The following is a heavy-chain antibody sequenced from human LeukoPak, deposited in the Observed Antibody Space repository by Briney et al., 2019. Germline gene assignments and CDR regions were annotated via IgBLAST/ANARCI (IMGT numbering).Heavy chain of an antibody. J-gene: IGHJ4*02. D-gene: IGHD3-3*01. CDR2: IKQDGSEK. CDR3: ASYRLRFLEWLSLPFDY. CDR1: GFTFSSYW. V-gene: IGHV3-7*01. Sequence: PGGSLRLSCAASGFTFSSYWMSWVREAPGKGLEGVANIKQDGSEKYYVDSVKGRFTISRDNAKNSLYLQMNSLRAEDTAVYYCASYRLRFLEWLSLPFDYWGQGTLVTVSS.